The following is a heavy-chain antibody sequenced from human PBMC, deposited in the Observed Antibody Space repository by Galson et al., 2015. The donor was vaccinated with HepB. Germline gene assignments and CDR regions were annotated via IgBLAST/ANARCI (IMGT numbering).Heavy chain of an antibody. CDR3: ARGNASSPTFFDS. V-gene: IGHV3-21*01. J-gene: IGHJ4*02. CDR2: ISSSGYSM. CDR1: GFTFSSYD. D-gene: IGHD6-6*01. Sequence: SLRLSCAGSGFTFSSYDMNWVRQAPGKGLEWVSSISSSGYSMDHADSVRGRFTISRYNAKNSLNLQMNSLRAEDTAVYYCARGNASSPTFFDSWGQGTQVIVSS.